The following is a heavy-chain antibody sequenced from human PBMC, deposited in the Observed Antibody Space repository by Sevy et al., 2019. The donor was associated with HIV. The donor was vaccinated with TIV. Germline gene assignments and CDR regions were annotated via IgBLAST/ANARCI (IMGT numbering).Heavy chain of an antibody. CDR3: ARGVREYYGSGSCYNGDPNWFDP. CDR2: IIPIFGTT. D-gene: IGHD3-10*01. Sequence: ASVKVSCKASGGTFSSYAISWVRQAPGQGLEWMGGIIPIFGTTNYAQKFQGRVTITADESTSTAYMELRSLRSEDKAVYYWARGVREYYGSGSCYNGDPNWFDPWGQGTLVTVSS. V-gene: IGHV1-69*13. CDR1: GGTFSSYA. J-gene: IGHJ5*02.